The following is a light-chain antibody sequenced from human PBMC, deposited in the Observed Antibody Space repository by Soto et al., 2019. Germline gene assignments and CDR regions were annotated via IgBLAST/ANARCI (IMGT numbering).Light chain of an antibody. J-gene: IGKJ5*01. CDR3: QQRSNWFT. V-gene: IGKV3-11*01. CDR1: QSVSSN. Sequence: VMTQSPATLSLSPGERATLSCRASQSVSSNLAWYQQKPGQAPRLLIHGTSTRATGVPARFSGSGSGTDFTLTISSLEPEDFAVYYCQQRSNWFTFGQGTRLEIK. CDR2: GTS.